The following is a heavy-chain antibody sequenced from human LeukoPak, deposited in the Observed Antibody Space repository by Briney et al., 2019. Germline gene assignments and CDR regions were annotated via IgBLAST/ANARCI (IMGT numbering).Heavy chain of an antibody. J-gene: IGHJ4*02. CDR2: IYSDGST. D-gene: IGHD4-23*01. CDR1: GLSVTSNY. Sequence: GGSLRLSCAASGLSVTSNYMSWVRQAPGKGLEWVSVIYSDGSTYYADSVTGRFTISRDNSKNTLYLQMNSLRAEDTAVYYCARVLPAGNCFDDWGQGILVTVSS. CDR3: ARVLPAGNCFDD. V-gene: IGHV3-53*01.